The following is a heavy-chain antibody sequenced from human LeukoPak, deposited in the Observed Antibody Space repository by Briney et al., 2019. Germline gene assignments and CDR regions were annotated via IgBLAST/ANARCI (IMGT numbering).Heavy chain of an antibody. J-gene: IGHJ4*02. CDR3: ARDQYYYDSSGYYTDY. Sequence: SETLSLTCTVSGGSISSSSYYWGWIRQPPGKGLEWIGSIYYSGSTYYNPSLKSRVTISVDTSKNQFSLKLSSVTAADTAVYYCARDQYYYDSSGYYTDYWGQGTLVTVSS. CDR1: GGSISSSSYY. V-gene: IGHV4-39*07. D-gene: IGHD3-22*01. CDR2: IYYSGST.